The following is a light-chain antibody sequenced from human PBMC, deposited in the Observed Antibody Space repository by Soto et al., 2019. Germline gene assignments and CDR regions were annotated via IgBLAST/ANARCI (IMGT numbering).Light chain of an antibody. Sequence: EIVLTQSPGTLSLSPGERATLSCRASQSVSSSFLAWYQQKSGQAPRLLIYGASIRATGISDRFSGSESGTDFTLTISRLEPEDFAVYYCQQYGTSPTFGQGTKLEI. CDR3: QQYGTSPT. CDR1: QSVSSSF. CDR2: GAS. V-gene: IGKV3-20*01. J-gene: IGKJ2*01.